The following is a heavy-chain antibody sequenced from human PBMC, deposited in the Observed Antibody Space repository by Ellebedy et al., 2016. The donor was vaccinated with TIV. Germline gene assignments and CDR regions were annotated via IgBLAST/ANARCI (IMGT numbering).Heavy chain of an antibody. D-gene: IGHD3-10*01. CDR1: GFTFGDYA. CDR3: ARDRYGSGSSPDY. J-gene: IGHJ4*02. V-gene: IGHV3-49*03. CDR2: IRSKAFGGAL. Sequence: GESLKISCSVSGFTFGDYAIHWFRQAPGKGLEWLGFIRSKAFGGALEYAASVKGRFTISRDDSKSIAYLQVDSLKTEDTAVYYCARDRYGSGSSPDYWGQGTLVTVSS.